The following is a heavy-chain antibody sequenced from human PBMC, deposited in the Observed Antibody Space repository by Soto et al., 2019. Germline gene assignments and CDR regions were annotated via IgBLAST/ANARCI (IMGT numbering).Heavy chain of an antibody. V-gene: IGHV4-4*02. D-gene: IGHD3-22*01. Sequence: PSETLSLTCAVSGGSISSSNWWSWVRQPPGKGLEWIGEIYHSGSTNYNPPLKSRVTISVDKSKNQFSLKLSSVTAADTAVYYCARAFYDSSGYLVDYWGQGTLVTVSS. CDR3: ARAFYDSSGYLVDY. CDR2: IYHSGST. CDR1: GGSISSSNW. J-gene: IGHJ4*02.